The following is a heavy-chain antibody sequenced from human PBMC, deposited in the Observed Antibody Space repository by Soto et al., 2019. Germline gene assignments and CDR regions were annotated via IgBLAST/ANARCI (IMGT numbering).Heavy chain of an antibody. Sequence: ETLSLTCTVSGGSISGYYWSWVRQAPGKGLEWVASINQEGSEKHYVDSMKGRLTISRDNAKNSLYLQLNSLRAEDTAVFYCARVKNYARDYWGQGTPVTVSS. CDR2: INQEGSEK. D-gene: IGHD3-16*01. CDR3: ARVKNYARDY. V-gene: IGHV3-7*01. J-gene: IGHJ4*02. CDR1: GGSISGYY.